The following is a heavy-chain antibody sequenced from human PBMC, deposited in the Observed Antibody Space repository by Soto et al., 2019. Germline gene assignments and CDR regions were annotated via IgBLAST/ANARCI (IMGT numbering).Heavy chain of an antibody. V-gene: IGHV4-4*02. CDR1: GGSISASYW. Sequence: SETLSLTCAVSGGSISASYWWAWVRQTPGRGLEWMGQVYHGGSTNYNPSLKNRVTISADKSKNHFSLSLPSVPAADTAVYFCAASVNYDFWRDGGRHYYFDYWGQGSLVTVSS. CDR3: AASVNYDFWRDGGRHYYFDY. CDR2: VYHGGST. J-gene: IGHJ4*02. D-gene: IGHD3-3*01.